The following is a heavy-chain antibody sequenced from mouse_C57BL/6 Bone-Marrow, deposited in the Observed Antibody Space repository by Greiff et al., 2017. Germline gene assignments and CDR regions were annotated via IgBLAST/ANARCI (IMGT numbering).Heavy chain of an antibody. CDR1: GYTFTDYY. Sequence: QVQLQQSGAELVRPGASVKLSCKASGYTFTDYYINWVKQRPGQGLEWIARIYPGSGNTYYNEKFKGKATLTAEKSSSTAYMQLSSLTSEDSAVYFCARGGPSFTTAYAMDYWGQGTSVTVSS. CDR2: IYPGSGNT. CDR3: ARGGPSFTTAYAMDY. J-gene: IGHJ4*01. V-gene: IGHV1-76*01. D-gene: IGHD1-2*01.